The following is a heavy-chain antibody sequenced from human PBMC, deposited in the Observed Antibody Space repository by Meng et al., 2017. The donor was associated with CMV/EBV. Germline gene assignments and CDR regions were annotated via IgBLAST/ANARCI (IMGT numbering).Heavy chain of an antibody. CDR1: GGSISSSSYY. CDR2: IYYSGST. V-gene: IGHV4-39*07. D-gene: IGHD6-19*01. CDR3: ARAVGGSGWYYFDY. J-gene: IGHJ4*02. Sequence: ESLRLSCTVSGGSISSSSYYWGWIRQPPGKGLERIGSIYYSGSTYYNPSLKSRVTISVDTSKNQFSLKLSSVTAADTAVYYCARAVGGSGWYYFDYWGQGTLVTVSS.